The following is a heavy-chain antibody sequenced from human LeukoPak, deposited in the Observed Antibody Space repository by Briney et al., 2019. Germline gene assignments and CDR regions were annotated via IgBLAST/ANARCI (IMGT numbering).Heavy chain of an antibody. D-gene: IGHD2-2*01. V-gene: IGHV4-39*01. Sequence: PSETLSLTCTVSGGSISSSSYYWGWIRQPPGKGLEWIGSIYYSGSTYYNPSLKSRVTISVDTSKNQFSLKLSSVTAADTAVYYCARLKFQYQLLARDYYYMDVWGKGTTVTVSS. CDR1: GGSISSSSYY. CDR2: IYYSGST. J-gene: IGHJ6*03. CDR3: ARLKFQYQLLARDYYYMDV.